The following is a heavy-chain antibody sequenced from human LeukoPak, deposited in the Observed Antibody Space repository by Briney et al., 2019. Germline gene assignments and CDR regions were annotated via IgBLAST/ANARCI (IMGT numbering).Heavy chain of an antibody. V-gene: IGHV1-18*01. CDR1: VYTFTSYG. J-gene: IGHJ6*02. D-gene: IGHD6-13*01. CDR2: ISAYNGNT. CDR3: ARHSIAAAGTHYYYGMDV. Sequence: ASVKVSCKASVYTFTSYGISWVRQAPGQGLEWMGWISAYNGNTNYAQKLQGRVTMTTDTSTSTAYMELRSLRSDDTAVYYCARHSIAAAGTHYYYGMDVWGQGTTVTVSS.